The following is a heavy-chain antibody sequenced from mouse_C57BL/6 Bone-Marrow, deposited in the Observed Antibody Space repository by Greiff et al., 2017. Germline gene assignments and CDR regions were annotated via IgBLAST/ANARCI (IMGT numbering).Heavy chain of an antibody. CDR3: ARPSPTFAY. D-gene: IGHD6-1*01. CDR1: GYTFTSYT. Sequence: VQLQQSGAELARPGASVKMSCKASGYTFTSYTMHWIKQRPGQGLEWIGYINPSSGYTKYNQKFKDKATLTADKSSSTAYMQLSSLTSEDSAVYYCARPSPTFAYWGQGTLVTVSA. CDR2: INPSSGYT. V-gene: IGHV1-4*01. J-gene: IGHJ3*01.